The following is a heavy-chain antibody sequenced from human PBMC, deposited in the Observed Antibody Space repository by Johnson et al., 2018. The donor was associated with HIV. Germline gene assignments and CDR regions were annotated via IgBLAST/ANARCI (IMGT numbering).Heavy chain of an antibody. CDR2: ISGSGITI. CDR1: AFTFDDYV. Sequence: VQVVESGGGVVQPGGSLRLSCAASAFTFDDYVMHWVRQGPGKGLEWVSYISGSGITIYHADSVKGRFTISRDNAKNSLSLQMNSLRAEDTAVYYCGRIRGAAGLDGFDIWGQWTIVSVSS. J-gene: IGHJ3*02. V-gene: IGHV3-48*03. CDR3: GRIRGAAGLDGFDI. D-gene: IGHD6-13*01.